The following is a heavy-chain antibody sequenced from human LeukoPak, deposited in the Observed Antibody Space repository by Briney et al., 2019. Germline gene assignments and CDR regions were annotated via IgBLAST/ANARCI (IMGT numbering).Heavy chain of an antibody. Sequence: SETLSLTCTVSGASVSSNYWNWIRQPPGKGLECIGYVYASGSTRYNPSLKSRVTISVDTSKNQFSLKLNSVTAADTAVYFCARQRGDYDTFTGYYIGYFDYWGQGALVTVSS. CDR2: VYASGST. CDR3: ARQRGDYDTFTGYYIGYFDY. CDR1: GASVSSNY. D-gene: IGHD3-9*01. V-gene: IGHV4-4*09. J-gene: IGHJ4*02.